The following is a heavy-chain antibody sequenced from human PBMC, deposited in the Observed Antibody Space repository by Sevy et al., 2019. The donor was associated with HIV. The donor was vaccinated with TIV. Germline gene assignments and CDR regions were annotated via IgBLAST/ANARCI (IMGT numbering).Heavy chain of an antibody. V-gene: IGHV3-7*03. CDR1: GFSFSIYW. J-gene: IGHJ6*02. CDR2: MKQDGSEE. Sequence: GGSLRLSCAASGFSFSIYWMSWVRQAPGKGLEWVATMKQDGSEEDYVDSVKGRFTISRDNAKNSLFLQMNSLRAEDTAVYYCASRAVGASGYYYGMDVWGQGTTVTVSS. CDR3: ASRAVGASGYYYGMDV. D-gene: IGHD1-26*01.